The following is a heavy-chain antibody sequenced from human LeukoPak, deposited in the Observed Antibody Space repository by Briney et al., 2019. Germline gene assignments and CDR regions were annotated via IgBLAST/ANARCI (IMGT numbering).Heavy chain of an antibody. CDR1: GFTFSSYA. Sequence: GGSLRLSCAASGFTFSSYAMHWVRQAPGKGLEWVAVISHDGSNKYYADSVKGRFTISRDNSKNTLYLQMNSLRDEDTAVYYCARDYYDISGYYYGSDWGQGTLVTVSS. D-gene: IGHD3-22*01. CDR2: ISHDGSNK. CDR3: ARDYYDISGYYYGSD. J-gene: IGHJ4*02. V-gene: IGHV3-30-3*01.